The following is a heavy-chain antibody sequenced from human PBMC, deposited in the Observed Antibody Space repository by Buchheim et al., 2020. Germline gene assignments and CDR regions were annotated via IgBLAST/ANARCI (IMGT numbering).Heavy chain of an antibody. CDR3: ASHSQEFWSGYSHYYYGMDV. J-gene: IGHJ6*02. CDR2: IYYSGST. Sequence: QVQLQESGPGLVKPSQTLSLTCTVSGGSISSGDYYWSWIRQPPGKGLEWIGYIYYSGSTYYNPSLKSRVTISVDTSKNQFSLKLSSVTAADTAVYYCASHSQEFWSGYSHYYYGMDVWGQGTT. V-gene: IGHV4-30-4*01. D-gene: IGHD3-3*01. CDR1: GGSISSGDYY.